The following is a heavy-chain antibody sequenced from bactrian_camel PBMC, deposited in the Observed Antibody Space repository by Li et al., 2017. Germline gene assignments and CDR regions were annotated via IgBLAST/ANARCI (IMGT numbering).Heavy chain of an antibody. V-gene: IGHV3S55*01. J-gene: IGHJ4*01. D-gene: IGHD6*01. Sequence: HVQLVESGGGSVQSGGSLTLSCSASGYTFATHCVGWFRQAPGKEREEVASMRRGGTITYAEFAKGRFTISQDNAKKELYLQMYSLQPEDTAWYYCAAGGQSKMYGGIWYCVGSYAYVGRGTQVTVS. CDR2: MRRGGTI. CDR1: GYTFATHC.